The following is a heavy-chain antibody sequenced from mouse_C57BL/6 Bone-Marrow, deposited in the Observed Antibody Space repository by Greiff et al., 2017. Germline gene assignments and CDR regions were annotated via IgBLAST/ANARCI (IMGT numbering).Heavy chain of an antibody. V-gene: IGHV1-69*01. CDR3: ARASDSSGYRFAY. Sequence: QVHVKQPGAELVMPGASVKLSCKASGYTFTSYWMHWVKQRPGQGLEWIGEIDPSDSYTNYNQKFKGKSTLTVDKSSSTAYMQLSSLTSEDSAVYYCARASDSSGYRFAYWGQGTLVTVSA. J-gene: IGHJ3*01. CDR2: IDPSDSYT. D-gene: IGHD3-2*02. CDR1: GYTFTSYW.